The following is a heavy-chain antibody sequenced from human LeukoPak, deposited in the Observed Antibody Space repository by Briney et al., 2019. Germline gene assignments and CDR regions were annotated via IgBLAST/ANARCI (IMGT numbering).Heavy chain of an antibody. CDR1: GFTFSSYS. J-gene: IGHJ4*02. Sequence: PGGSLRLSCAGSGFTFSSYSINWVRQAPGKGLEWISYISGSSSPIYYADSVKGRFTVSRDDAKNSVYLQMNSLRAEDTAVYFCARQWLALDYWGQGTLVTVSS. CDR3: ARQWLALDY. V-gene: IGHV3-48*01. CDR2: ISGSSSPI. D-gene: IGHD6-19*01.